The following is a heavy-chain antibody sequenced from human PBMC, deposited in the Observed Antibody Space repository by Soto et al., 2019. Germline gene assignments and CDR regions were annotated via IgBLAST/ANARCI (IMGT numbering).Heavy chain of an antibody. CDR1: GGSISSGDYY. V-gene: IGHV4-30-4*01. Sequence: QVQLQESGPGLVKPSQTLSLTCTVSGGSISSGDYYWSWIRQPPGKGLEWIGYIYYSGSTYYNPSLKSQVTISVDTSKNQFSLKLSSVTAADTAVYYCARDSSYDSSGYYSDYWGQGTLVTVSS. J-gene: IGHJ4*02. CDR2: IYYSGST. CDR3: ARDSSYDSSGYYSDY. D-gene: IGHD3-22*01.